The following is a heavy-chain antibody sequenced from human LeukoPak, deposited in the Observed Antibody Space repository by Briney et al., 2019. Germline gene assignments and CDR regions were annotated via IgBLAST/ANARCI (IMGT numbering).Heavy chain of an antibody. J-gene: IGHJ3*02. Sequence: SGTLSLTCAVSGGSISSSNWWSWVRQHPGKGLEWIGEIYHSGSTNYNPSLKSRVTISVDKSKNQFSLKLSSVTAADTAVYYCARRVYYYDSSGYYYDAFDIWGQGTMVTVSS. CDR3: ARRVYYYDSSGYYYDAFDI. D-gene: IGHD3-22*01. CDR2: IYHSGST. CDR1: GGSISSSNW. V-gene: IGHV4-4*02.